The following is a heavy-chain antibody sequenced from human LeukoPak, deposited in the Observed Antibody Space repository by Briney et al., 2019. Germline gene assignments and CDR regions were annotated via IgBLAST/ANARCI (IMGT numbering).Heavy chain of an antibody. CDR1: GYSFTSYW. CDR2: IYPGDSDT. J-gene: IGHJ4*02. V-gene: IGHV5-51*01. Sequence: GESLKISCKGSGYSFTSYWIGWVRQMPGKGLEWMGIIYPGDSDTRCSPSFQGQVTISADKSISTAYLQWSSLKASDTAMYYCARGASYCSSTSCYPDYWGQGTLVTVSS. D-gene: IGHD2-2*01. CDR3: ARGASYCSSTSCYPDY.